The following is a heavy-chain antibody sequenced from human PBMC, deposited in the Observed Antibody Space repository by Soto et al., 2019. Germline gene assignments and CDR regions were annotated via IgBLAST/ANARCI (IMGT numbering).Heavy chain of an antibody. CDR3: ARQIYDSDTGPNFQYYFDS. Sequence: GAALKISCKGSGYSFAGYWFTSVHQKPGKGLEWMGRIDPSDSQTYYSPSFRGHVTISVTKSITTVFLQWSSLRASDTAMYYCARQIYDSDTGPNFQYYFDSWGQGTPVTVSS. CDR2: IDPSDSQT. D-gene: IGHD3-22*01. CDR1: GYSFAGYW. V-gene: IGHV5-10-1*01. J-gene: IGHJ4*02.